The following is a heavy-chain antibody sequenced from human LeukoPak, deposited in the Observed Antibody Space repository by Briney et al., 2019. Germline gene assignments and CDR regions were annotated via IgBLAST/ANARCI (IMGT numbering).Heavy chain of an antibody. J-gene: IGHJ4*02. D-gene: IGHD3-9*01. CDR1: GFTFSSYS. Sequence: PGGSLRLSCAASGFTFSSYSVNWVRQAPGKGLEWVSSISSSSTYIYYADSVKGRFTISRDNAKNSLYLQMNSLRAEDTAVYFCARDPAYYDLLTGYPSGYFDYWGQGTLVTVSS. CDR3: ARDPAYYDLLTGYPSGYFDY. V-gene: IGHV3-21*01. CDR2: ISSSSTYI.